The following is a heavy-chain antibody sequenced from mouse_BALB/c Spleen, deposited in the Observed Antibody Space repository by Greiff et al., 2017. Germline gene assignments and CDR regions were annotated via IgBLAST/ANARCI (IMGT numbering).Heavy chain of an antibody. CDR1: GYTFTSYT. J-gene: IGHJ3*01. CDR2: INPSSGYT. Sequence: QVQLQQSAAELARPGASVKMSCKASGYTFTSYTMHWVKQRPGQGLEWIGYINPSSGYTEYNQKFKDKTTLTADKSSSTAYMQLSSLTSEDSAVYYCARGKTWFAYWGQGTLVTVSA. CDR3: ARGKTWFAY. V-gene: IGHV1-4*02.